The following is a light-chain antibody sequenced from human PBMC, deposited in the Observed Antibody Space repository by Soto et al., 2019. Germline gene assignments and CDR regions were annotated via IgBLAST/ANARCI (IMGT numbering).Light chain of an antibody. V-gene: IGKV2-30*01. J-gene: IGKJ2*01. CDR1: QSLAYRDGNTY. CDR3: MQSVYWPPYT. Sequence: VVMTQSPLFLPVTLGQPASISCRSSQSLAYRDGNTYLHWFQQRPGQSPRRLIYNLSSRDSGVPDRFSGSGSGTDFTLKISRVEAEDVVVYCCMQSVYWPPYTFGQGTKLEIK. CDR2: NLS.